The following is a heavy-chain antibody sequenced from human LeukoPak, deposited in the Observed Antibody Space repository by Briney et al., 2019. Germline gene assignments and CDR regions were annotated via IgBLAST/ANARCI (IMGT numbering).Heavy chain of an antibody. CDR3: AGRGYSYGNDDY. V-gene: IGHV4-38-2*01. Sequence: SETLSLTCVVSGFSISRGYYWGWIRQPPGKGLEWIGNIHPSGTTFHNSSLNSRVTMSIDTSKNQFSLKLSSVTAADTAVYYCAGRGYSYGNDDYWGQGTLVTVSS. CDR2: IHPSGTT. D-gene: IGHD5-18*01. J-gene: IGHJ4*02. CDR1: GFSISRGYY.